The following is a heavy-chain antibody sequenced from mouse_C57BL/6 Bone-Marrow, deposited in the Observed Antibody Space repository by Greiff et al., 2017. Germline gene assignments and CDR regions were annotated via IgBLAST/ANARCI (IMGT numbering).Heavy chain of an antibody. Sequence: QVQLQQPGAELVKPGASVKLSCKASGYTFTSYWMHWVKQRPGQGLEWIGMIHPNSGSTNYNEKFKSKATLTVDKSSSTAYMQLSSLTSEDSAVYYCARPTTVVATPDWFAYWGQGTLVTVSA. CDR3: ARPTTVVATPDWFAY. CDR1: GYTFTSYW. J-gene: IGHJ3*01. D-gene: IGHD1-1*01. CDR2: IHPNSGST. V-gene: IGHV1-64*01.